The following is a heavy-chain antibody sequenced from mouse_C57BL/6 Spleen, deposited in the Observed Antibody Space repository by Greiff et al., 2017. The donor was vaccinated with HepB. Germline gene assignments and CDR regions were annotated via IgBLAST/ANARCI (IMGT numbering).Heavy chain of an antibody. CDR2: IYPGSGNT. CDR3: ARSRTAQAGAWFAY. J-gene: IGHJ3*01. D-gene: IGHD3-2*02. CDR1: GYTFTDYY. Sequence: QVQLKESGAELVRPGASVKLSCKASGYTFTDYYINWVKQRPGQGLEWIARIYPGSGNTYYNEKFKGKATLTAEKSSSTAYMQLSSLTSEDSAVYCCARSRTAQAGAWFAYWGQGTLVTVSA. V-gene: IGHV1-76*01.